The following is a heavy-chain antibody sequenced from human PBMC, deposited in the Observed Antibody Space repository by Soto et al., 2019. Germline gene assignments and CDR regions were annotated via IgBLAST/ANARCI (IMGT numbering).Heavy chain of an antibody. CDR1: GGSFSDFY. D-gene: IGHD3-9*01. V-gene: IGHV4-34*01. J-gene: IGHJ1*01. Sequence: SETLSLTCAVYGGSFSDFYWTWIRQPPGKGLEWIGEINHSGSTNYNPSLKSRVTISVDRSKNQFSLKLSSVTAADTAVYYCAILSSPIFYIFTVYPLSRGQGPLVTVPP. CDR3: AILSSPIFYIFTVYPLS. CDR2: INHSGST.